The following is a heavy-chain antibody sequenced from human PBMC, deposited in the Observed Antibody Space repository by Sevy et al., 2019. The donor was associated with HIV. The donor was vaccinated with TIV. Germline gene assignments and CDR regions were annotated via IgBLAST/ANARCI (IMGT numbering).Heavy chain of an antibody. CDR2: IYYSGST. CDR3: ARQGGGPLLLGAFDY. CDR1: GGSISSGGYY. V-gene: IGHV4-31*03. J-gene: IGHJ4*02. Sequence: SETLSLTCTVSGGSISSGGYYWSWIRQHPGKGLEWIGYIYYSGSTYYNPSLKSRVTISVDTSKNQFSLKLSSVTAADTAGYYCARQGGGPLLLGAFDYWGQGTLVTVSS. D-gene: IGHD3-16*01.